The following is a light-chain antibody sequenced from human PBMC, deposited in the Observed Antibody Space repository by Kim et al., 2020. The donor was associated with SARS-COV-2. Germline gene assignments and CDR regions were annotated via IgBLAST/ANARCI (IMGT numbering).Light chain of an antibody. CDR2: GKN. CDR3: NSRDSSGNHVV. CDR1: SLRSYY. V-gene: IGLV3-19*01. J-gene: IGLJ2*01. Sequence: SSELTQDPAVSVALGQTFRITCQGDSLRSYYASWYQQKPGQAPVLVIYGKNNRPSGIPDRFSGSSSGNTASLTITGAQAEDEADYYCNSRDSSGNHVVFG.